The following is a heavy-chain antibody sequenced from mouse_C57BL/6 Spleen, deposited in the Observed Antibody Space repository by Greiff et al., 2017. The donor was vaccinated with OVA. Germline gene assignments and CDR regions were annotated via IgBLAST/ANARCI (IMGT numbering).Heavy chain of an antibody. V-gene: IGHV3-6*01. J-gene: IGHJ3*01. D-gene: IGHD2-2*01. CDR2: ISYDGSN. Sequence: EVQLMESGPGLVKPSQSLSLTCSVTGYSITSGYYRNWIRQFPGNKLEWMGYISYDGSNNYNPSLKNRISITRDTSKNQFFLKLNSVTTEDTATYYCSSTMVTTRAYWGQGTLVTVSA. CDR3: SSTMVTTRAY. CDR1: GYSITSGYY.